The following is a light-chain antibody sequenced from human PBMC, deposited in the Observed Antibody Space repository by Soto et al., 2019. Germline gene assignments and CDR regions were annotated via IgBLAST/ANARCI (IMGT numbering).Light chain of an antibody. Sequence: DIVMTQSPDSLAVSLGERATINCKSSQSVLYSSNNKNYLAWYQQKSGQPPKLLISWASTRESGVPDRFSGSGSGTDFTLTISSLQAEDVAVYYCQQDYNTPRTFGQGTKVEIK. CDR1: QSVLYSSNNKNY. CDR3: QQDYNTPRT. CDR2: WAS. V-gene: IGKV4-1*01. J-gene: IGKJ1*01.